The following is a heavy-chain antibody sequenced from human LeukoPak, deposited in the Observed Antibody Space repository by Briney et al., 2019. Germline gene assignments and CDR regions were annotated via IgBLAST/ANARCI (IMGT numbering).Heavy chain of an antibody. J-gene: IGHJ6*02. D-gene: IGHD6-19*01. Sequence: ASVKVSCKASGYTFTNYDINWVRQATGQGLEWMGWMSPNSGDTGYAQKFQGRVTMTRDTSISTAYMELSSLRSEDTAVYYCARGAGTNYYHGMDVWGQGTTVTVSS. CDR1: GYTFTNYD. CDR3: ARGAGTNYYHGMDV. V-gene: IGHV1-8*01. CDR2: MSPNSGDT.